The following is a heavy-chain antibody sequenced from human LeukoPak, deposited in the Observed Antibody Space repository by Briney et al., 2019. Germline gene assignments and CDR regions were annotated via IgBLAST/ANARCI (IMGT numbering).Heavy chain of an antibody. V-gene: IGHV4-59*01. CDR3: ARESYHYDSSGYYSHFDY. CDR2: IYYSGST. CDR1: GGSISSYY. Sequence: TSETLSLTCTVSGGSISSYYWSWIRQPPGKGLEWIGYIYYSGSTNYNPSLKRRVTMSVDTSTNQFSLKLSSVTAADTAVYYCARESYHYDSSGYYSHFDYWGQGTLVTVSS. D-gene: IGHD3-22*01. J-gene: IGHJ4*02.